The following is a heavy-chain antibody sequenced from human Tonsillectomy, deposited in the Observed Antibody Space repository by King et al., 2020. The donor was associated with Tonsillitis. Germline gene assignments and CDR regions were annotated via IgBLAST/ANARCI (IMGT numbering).Heavy chain of an antibody. CDR3: AREYSSGWYGGAFDI. J-gene: IGHJ3*02. D-gene: IGHD6-19*01. CDR2: IKQDGSEK. Sequence: VQLVQSGGGLVQPGGSLRLSCAASEFTFSNYWMSWVRQAPGKGLEWVANIKQDGSEKYYVDSVRGRFTISRDNAKNSLYLQMNSLRAEDTAVYYCAREYSSGWYGGAFDIWGQGTMVTVS. V-gene: IGHV3-7*01. CDR1: EFTFSNYW.